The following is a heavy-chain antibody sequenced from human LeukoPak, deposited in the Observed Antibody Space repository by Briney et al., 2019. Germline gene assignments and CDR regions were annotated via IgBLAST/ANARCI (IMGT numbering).Heavy chain of an antibody. V-gene: IGHV1-18*01. Sequence: GASVKVSCKASGYTFTSYGISWVRQAPGQGLEWMEWISAYNGNTNYAQKLQGRVTMTTDTSTSTAYMELRSLRSDDTAVYYCARVVLTILGVVAYFDYWGQGTLVTVSS. CDR3: ARVVLTILGVVAYFDY. D-gene: IGHD3-3*01. CDR1: GYTFTSYG. J-gene: IGHJ4*02. CDR2: ISAYNGNT.